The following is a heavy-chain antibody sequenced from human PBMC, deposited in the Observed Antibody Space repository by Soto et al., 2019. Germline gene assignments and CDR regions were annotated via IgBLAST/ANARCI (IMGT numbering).Heavy chain of an antibody. V-gene: IGHV3-49*03. D-gene: IGHD2-2*01. CDR1: GFTFGDYA. CDR2: IRSKAYGGTT. Sequence: GGSLRLSCTASGFTFGDYAMSWFRQAPGKGLEWVGFIRSKAYGGTTEYAASVKGRFTISRDDSKSIAYLQMNSLKTEDTAVYYCTRILGYCSSTSCYDGGPWDYWGQGPLVTVSS. CDR3: TRILGYCSSTSCYDGGPWDY. J-gene: IGHJ4*02.